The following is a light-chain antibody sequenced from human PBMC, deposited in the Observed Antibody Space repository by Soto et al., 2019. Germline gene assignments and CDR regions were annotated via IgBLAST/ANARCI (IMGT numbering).Light chain of an antibody. CDR3: SSYTNTNSWM. CDR2: EVS. J-gene: IGLJ3*02. Sequence: QSALTQPASVSGSPGQSITISCTGTSSDVGGYNYVSWYQQHPGTAPKLMIYEVSNRPSGVSDRFSGSRSGNTASLTISGLQAEDESDYYCSSYTNTNSWMFGGGTQLTVL. CDR1: SSDVGGYNY. V-gene: IGLV2-14*01.